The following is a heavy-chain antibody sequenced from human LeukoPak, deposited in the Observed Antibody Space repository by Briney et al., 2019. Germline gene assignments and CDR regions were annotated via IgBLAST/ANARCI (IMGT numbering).Heavy chain of an antibody. CDR2: IYYSGST. Sequence: RPSETLSLTCTVSGGSISSYYWSWIRQPPGKGLEWIGYIYYSGSTNYNPSLKSRVTISVDTSKNQFSLKLSSVTAADTAVYYCARGFSSSWYPFDYWGQGTLVTVSS. J-gene: IGHJ4*02. CDR3: ARGFSSSWYPFDY. CDR1: GGSISSYY. V-gene: IGHV4-59*01. D-gene: IGHD6-13*01.